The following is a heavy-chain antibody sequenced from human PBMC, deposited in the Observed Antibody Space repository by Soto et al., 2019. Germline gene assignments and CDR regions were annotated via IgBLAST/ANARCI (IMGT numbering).Heavy chain of an antibody. CDR3: ARDLGFWSGLDY. CDR2: INAGNGNT. V-gene: IGHV1-3*01. Sequence: SVKVSCKASGYTFTSYAMHWVRQAPGQRLEWMGWINAGNGNTKYSQKFQGRVTITRDTSASTAYMELSSLRSEDTAVYYCARDLGFWSGLDYWGQGTLVTVSS. J-gene: IGHJ4*02. CDR1: GYTFTSYA. D-gene: IGHD3-3*01.